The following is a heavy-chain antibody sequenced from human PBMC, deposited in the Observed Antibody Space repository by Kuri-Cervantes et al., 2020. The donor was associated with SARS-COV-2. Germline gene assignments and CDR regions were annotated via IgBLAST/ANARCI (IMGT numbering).Heavy chain of an antibody. CDR3: ARDLRLGKSLDY. CDR1: GFIFSDYY. V-gene: IGHV3-11*04. CDR2: IDPSGSSK. J-gene: IGHJ4*02. Sequence: GESLKISCTASGFIFSDYYMTWIRQAPGKGLEWVSNIDPSGSSKYYADSVKGRFTISRDNAKNSLYLQLSSLRAEDTAVYYCARDLRLGKSLDYWGQGTLVTVSS. D-gene: IGHD7-27*01.